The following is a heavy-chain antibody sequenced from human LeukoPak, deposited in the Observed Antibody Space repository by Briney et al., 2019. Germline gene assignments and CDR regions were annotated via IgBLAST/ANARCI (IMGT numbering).Heavy chain of an antibody. CDR3: AKDLQLGDIVVVPGFPMDV. D-gene: IGHD2-2*01. Sequence: GGSLRLSCAASGFTFSSYGMHWVRQAPGKGLEWVTFIRYDGSNKYYADSVKGRFTISRDNSKNTLYLQMNSLRAEDTAVYYCAKDLQLGDIVVVPGFPMDVWGKGTTVTVSS. V-gene: IGHV3-30*02. CDR1: GFTFSSYG. CDR2: IRYDGSNK. J-gene: IGHJ6*04.